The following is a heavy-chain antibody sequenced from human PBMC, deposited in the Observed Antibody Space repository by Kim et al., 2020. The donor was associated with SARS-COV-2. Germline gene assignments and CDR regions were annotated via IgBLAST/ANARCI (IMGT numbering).Heavy chain of an antibody. J-gene: IGHJ4*02. Sequence: TNYNTALVCRVTISLHTSDNQFSLKMNSVTPADTAVYFCARGTTMYAFDYWGQGILVTVSS. CDR2: T. D-gene: IGHD2-8*01. V-gene: IGHV4-59*09. CDR3: ARGTTMYAFDY.